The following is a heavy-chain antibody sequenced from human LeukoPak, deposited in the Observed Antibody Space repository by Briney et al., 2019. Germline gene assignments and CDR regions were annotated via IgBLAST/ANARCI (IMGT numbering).Heavy chain of an antibody. Sequence: PSQTLSLTCAVSGDSISTTRYHWGWIRQPPGEGLEWMASIFYTGSTYYNSSLKSRVTISVDTSKNQFSLKLTSVTAADTAVYYCARHLMSVIDPWGQGTLVTVSS. J-gene: IGHJ5*02. CDR1: GDSISTTRYH. D-gene: IGHD2-8*01. CDR3: ARHLMSVIDP. V-gene: IGHV4-39*01. CDR2: IFYTGST.